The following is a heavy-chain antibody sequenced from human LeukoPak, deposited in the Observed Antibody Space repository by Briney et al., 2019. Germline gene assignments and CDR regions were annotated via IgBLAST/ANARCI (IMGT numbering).Heavy chain of an antibody. D-gene: IGHD2-21*02. CDR3: ARGRVYCGGDCYPYYFDY. V-gene: IGHV4-61*01. CDR2: IYYSGST. J-gene: IGHJ4*02. Sequence: PSETLSLTCTVSGGSVSSGSYYWSWIRQPPGKGLEWIGYIYYSGSTNYNHSLKRRVTISVDTSKHQFSLKLSSVTAADTAVYYCARGRVYCGGDCYPYYFDYWGQGTLVTVSS. CDR1: GGSVSSGSYY.